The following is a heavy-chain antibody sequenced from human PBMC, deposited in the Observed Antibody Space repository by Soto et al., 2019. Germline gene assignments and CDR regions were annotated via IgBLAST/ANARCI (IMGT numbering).Heavy chain of an antibody. V-gene: IGHV3-66*01. J-gene: IGHJ6*03. CDR2: IYSGGST. CDR1: GFTVSSNY. Sequence: GGSLRLSCAASGFTVSSNYMSWVRQAPGKGLEWVSVIYSGGSTYYADSVKGRFTISRDNSKNTLYLQMNSLRAEDTAVYYCARKISYYYYMDVWGKGTTVTVSS. CDR3: ARKISYYYYMDV.